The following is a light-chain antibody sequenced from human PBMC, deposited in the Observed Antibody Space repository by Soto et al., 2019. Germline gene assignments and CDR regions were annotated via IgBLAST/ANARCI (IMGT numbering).Light chain of an antibody. V-gene: IGKV3-15*01. CDR1: QSVSSN. CDR2: GAS. J-gene: IGKJ2*01. CDR3: QQYNNWPPS. Sequence: DILMTQSPATLSLSPGERDPLSCRASQSVSSNLAWYQQKRGQAPRLLIYGASTMANGIPARFRGSGSGTEFTLSISSLQSEDFTVYYCQQYNNWPPSFGQGTKLEIK.